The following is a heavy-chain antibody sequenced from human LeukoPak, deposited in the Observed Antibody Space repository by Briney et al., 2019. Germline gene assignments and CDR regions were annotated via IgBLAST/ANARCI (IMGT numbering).Heavy chain of an antibody. CDR3: ARVLRIAAAGQYYYYMDV. CDR1: GDSVSSNSAA. D-gene: IGHD6-13*01. Sequence: SQTLSLTCTISGDSVSSNSAAWNWIKQSPSRGLEWLGRTYYRSKWYNDYAVSVKSRITINPDTSKNQFSLQLNSVTPEDTAVYYCARVLRIAAAGQYYYYMDVWGKGTTVTVSS. J-gene: IGHJ6*03. CDR2: TYYRSKWYN. V-gene: IGHV6-1*01.